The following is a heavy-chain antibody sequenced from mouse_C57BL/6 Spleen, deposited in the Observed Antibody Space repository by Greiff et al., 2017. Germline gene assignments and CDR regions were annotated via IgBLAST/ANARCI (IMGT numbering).Heavy chain of an antibody. CDR3: ARQGYYGSSYYFDY. V-gene: IGHV5-9*01. CDR1: GFTFSSYT. Sequence: ESGGGLVKPGGSLKLSCAASGFTFSSYTMSWVRQTPEKRLEWVATISGGGGNTYYPDSVKGRFTISRDNAKNTLYLQMSSLRSEDTALYYCARQGYYGSSYYFDYWGQGTTLTVSS. D-gene: IGHD1-1*01. CDR2: ISGGGGNT. J-gene: IGHJ2*01.